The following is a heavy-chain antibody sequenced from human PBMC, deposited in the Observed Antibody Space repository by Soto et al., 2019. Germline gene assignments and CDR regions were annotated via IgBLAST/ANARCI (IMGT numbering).Heavy chain of an antibody. V-gene: IGHV3-9*01. CDR3: AKGDYGDYSLSDY. CDR2: ITWNRASI. CDR1: GFTCDDYA. Sequence: EVQLVESGGGLVQPGRSLRLSCAASGFTCDDYAMHWVRQAPGRGLEWVSCITWNRASIGYADSVKGRFTISRDNAKNSLYLQMDSLRPEDTALYYCAKGDYGDYSLSDYWGQGTLVTVSS. J-gene: IGHJ4*02. D-gene: IGHD4-17*01.